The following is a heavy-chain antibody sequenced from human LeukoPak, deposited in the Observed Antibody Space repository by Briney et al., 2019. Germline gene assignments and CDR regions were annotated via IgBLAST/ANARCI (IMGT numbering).Heavy chain of an antibody. Sequence: SETLSLTRTVSGGSLSSYFWRWIRQPAGKGLEWIGRIYTSGSATYNPSLQSRVTMSVETSKNQFSLKLSSVTAADTAVYYCARVLCSGGSCYPLQLSGDKWFDPWGQGTLVTVSS. CDR3: ARVLCSGGSCYPLQLSGDKWFDP. V-gene: IGHV4-4*07. J-gene: IGHJ5*02. D-gene: IGHD2-15*01. CDR1: GGSLSSYF. CDR2: IYTSGSA.